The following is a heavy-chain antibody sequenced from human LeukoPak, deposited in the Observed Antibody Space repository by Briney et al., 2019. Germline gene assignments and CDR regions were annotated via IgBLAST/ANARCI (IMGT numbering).Heavy chain of an antibody. J-gene: IGHJ4*02. Sequence: GASVEVSCKASGYTFTSYYMHWVRQAPGQGLEWMGIINPSGGSTSYAQKFQGRVTMTRDTSTSTVYMEPSSLRSEDTAVYYCARAPLWSMVRGVIIPFDYWGQGTLVTVSS. D-gene: IGHD3-10*01. CDR2: INPSGGST. V-gene: IGHV1-46*01. CDR1: GYTFTSYY. CDR3: ARAPLWSMVRGVIIPFDY.